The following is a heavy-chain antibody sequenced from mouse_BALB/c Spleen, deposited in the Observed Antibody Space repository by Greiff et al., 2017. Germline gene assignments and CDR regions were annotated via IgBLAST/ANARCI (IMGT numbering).Heavy chain of an antibody. CDR1: GFTFSSFG. CDR3: ARYDYDGGYAMDY. J-gene: IGHJ4*01. Sequence: EVKVVESGGGLVQPGGSRKLSCAASGFTFSSFGMHWVRQAPEKGLEWVAYISSGSSTIYYADTVKGRFTISRDNPKNTLFLQMTSLRSEDTAMYYCARYDYDGGYAMDYWGQGTSVTVSS. CDR2: ISSGSSTI. D-gene: IGHD2-4*01. V-gene: IGHV5-17*02.